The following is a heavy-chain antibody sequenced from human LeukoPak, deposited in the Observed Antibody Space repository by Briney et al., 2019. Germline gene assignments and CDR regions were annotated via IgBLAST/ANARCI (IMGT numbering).Heavy chain of an antibody. D-gene: IGHD2-2*01. CDR3: GGREAYCSSTSCRPFDR. CDR1: GYSFTFYW. Sequence: GESLKISCKSSGYSFTFYWISWVRQMPGKGLELMGRIDPSDSYTNYAPAFQGHVTISAGHHINAAYLQWSRLKASDTAMYYCGGREAYCSSTSCRPFDRWGQGTLVTVSS. CDR2: IDPSDSYT. J-gene: IGHJ1*01. V-gene: IGHV5-10-1*01.